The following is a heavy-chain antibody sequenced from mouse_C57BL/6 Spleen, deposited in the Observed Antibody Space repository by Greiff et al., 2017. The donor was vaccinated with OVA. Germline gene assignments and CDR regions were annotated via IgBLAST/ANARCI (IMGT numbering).Heavy chain of an antibody. CDR1: GYSITSGYD. V-gene: IGHV3-1*01. CDR3: ARAPVYYGSSYYAMDY. CDR2: ISYSGST. J-gene: IGHJ4*01. Sequence: DVKLVESGPGMVKPSQSLSLTCTVTGYSITSGYDWHWIRHFPGNKLEWMGYISYSGSTNYNPSLKSRISITHDTSKNHFFLKLNSVTTEDTATYYCARAPVYYGSSYYAMDYWGQGTSVTVSS. D-gene: IGHD1-1*01.